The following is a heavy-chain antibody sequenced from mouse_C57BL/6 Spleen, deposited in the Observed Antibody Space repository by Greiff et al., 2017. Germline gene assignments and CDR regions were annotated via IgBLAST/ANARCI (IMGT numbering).Heavy chain of an antibody. CDR2: FYPGSGSI. D-gene: IGHD1-1*01. Sequence: VQLQQSGAELVKPGASVKLSCKASGYTFTEYTIHWVKQRSGQGLEWIGWFYPGSGSIKYNEKFKDKATLTADKSSSTVYMELSRLTSEDSAVYFCARHEDPADYYGSSLYYAMDYWGQGTSVTVSS. V-gene: IGHV1-62-2*01. CDR3: ARHEDPADYYGSSLYYAMDY. J-gene: IGHJ4*01. CDR1: GYTFTEYT.